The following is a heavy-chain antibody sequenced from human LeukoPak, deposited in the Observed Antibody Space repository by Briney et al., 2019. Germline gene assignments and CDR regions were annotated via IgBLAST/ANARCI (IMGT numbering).Heavy chain of an antibody. D-gene: IGHD2-2*01. CDR1: GGTFSSYA. CDR3: ARTGGYCSSTSCYPEMYYFDY. Sequence: SVKVSCKASGGTFSSYAISWVRQAPGQGLEWMGGIIPIFGTANYAQKFQGRVTITADESTSTAYMELSSLRSEDTAVYYCARTGGYCSSTSCYPEMYYFDYWGQGTLVTVSS. CDR2: IIPIFGTA. V-gene: IGHV1-69*13. J-gene: IGHJ4*02.